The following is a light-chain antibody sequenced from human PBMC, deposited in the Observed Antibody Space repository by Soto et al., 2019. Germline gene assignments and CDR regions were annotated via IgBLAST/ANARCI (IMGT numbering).Light chain of an antibody. CDR1: QCVSTN. J-gene: IGKJ5*01. V-gene: IGKV3-15*01. Sequence: EIVMTQSPTTLSVSPGERATLSCRASQCVSTNLAWYQQIPGQVPSLLIYGASTRASGIPARFSGSGSGTEFTPTLGSLQSEDFAIYYCQHYSSSPSFGKGTRVEIK. CDR2: GAS. CDR3: QHYSSSPS.